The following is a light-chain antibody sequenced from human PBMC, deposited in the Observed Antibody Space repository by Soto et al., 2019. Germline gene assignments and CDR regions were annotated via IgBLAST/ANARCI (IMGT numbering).Light chain of an antibody. J-gene: IGKJ5*01. CDR1: QDIGGY. CDR3: QQAYRFPIT. V-gene: IGKV1D-12*01. Sequence: DIQVTQSPSSVSASVGDRVTITCRASQDIGGYLAWYQHKPGRAPELLIHAASRLQSGVPSRFRGSGSGTDFTLTINSLQPEDFPTYYCQQAYRFPITFGHGTRLE. CDR2: AAS.